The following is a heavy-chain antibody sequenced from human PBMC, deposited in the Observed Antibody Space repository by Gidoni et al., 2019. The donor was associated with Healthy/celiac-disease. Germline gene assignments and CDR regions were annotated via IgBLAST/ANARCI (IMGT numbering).Heavy chain of an antibody. CDR3: APSAAAGRIDY. Sequence: VQLVESGGGVVQPGRSLRLSCAASGFTFSSYAMHWVRQAPGKGLEWVAVISYDGSNKYYADSVKGRFTISRDNSKNTLYLQMNSLRAEDTAVYYCAPSAAAGRIDYWGQGTLVTVSS. CDR1: GFTFSSYA. CDR2: ISYDGSNK. V-gene: IGHV3-30-3*01. J-gene: IGHJ4*02. D-gene: IGHD6-13*01.